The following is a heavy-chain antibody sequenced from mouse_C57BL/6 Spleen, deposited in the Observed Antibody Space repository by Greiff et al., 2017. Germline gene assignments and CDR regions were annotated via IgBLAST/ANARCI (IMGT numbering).Heavy chain of an antibody. D-gene: IGHD2-4*01. CDR3: ARVSYDYSWWFDV. J-gene: IGHJ1*03. CDR1: GFTFSDYY. CDR2: INYDGSST. V-gene: IGHV5-16*01. Sequence: EVKVEESEGGLVQPGSSMKLSCTASGFTFSDYYLAWVRQVPEKGLEWVANINYDGSSTYYLDSLKSRFIISRANAKNNLYLQMSILKSEDTATYYCARVSYDYSWWFDVWGTGTTVTVSS.